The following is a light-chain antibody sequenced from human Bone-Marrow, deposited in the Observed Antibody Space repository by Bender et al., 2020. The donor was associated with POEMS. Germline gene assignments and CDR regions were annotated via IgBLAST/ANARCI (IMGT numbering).Light chain of an antibody. V-gene: IGLV2-23*01. CDR3: CSYAGTTTWM. J-gene: IGLJ3*02. CDR2: EGS. Sequence: QSALTQPASVSGSPGQSITISCTGTSSDVGRYNLVSWYQQYPGKAPKLMIYEGSKRPSGVSNRFSGSKSGKSASLTISGLQAEDEADYYCCSYAGTTTWMFGGGTKLTVL. CDR1: SSDVGRYNL.